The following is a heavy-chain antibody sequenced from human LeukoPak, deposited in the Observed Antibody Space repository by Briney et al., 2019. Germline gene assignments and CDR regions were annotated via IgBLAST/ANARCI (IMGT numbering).Heavy chain of an antibody. D-gene: IGHD3-10*01. CDR3: ARDLGYFGSGSQGEP. CDR1: GYIFTGYY. CDR2: INPNSGGT. Sequence: ASVKVSCEAYGYIFTGYYMHWVRQAPGQGLEWMGWINPNSGGTNSAQKFQGRVTMTRDTSISTAYMELSRLRSDDTAVYYCARDLGYFGSGSQGEPWGQGTLVTVSS. V-gene: IGHV1-2*02. J-gene: IGHJ5*02.